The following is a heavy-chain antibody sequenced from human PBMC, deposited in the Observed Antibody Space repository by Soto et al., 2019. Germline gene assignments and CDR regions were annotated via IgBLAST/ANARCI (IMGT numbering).Heavy chain of an antibody. Sequence: PGGSLRLSCAASGFTFSSYSMNWVRQAPGKGLEWVSSISSSSSYIYYADSVKGRFTISRDNAKNSLYLQMNSLRAEDTAVYYCGGEGLGYCTNGVCPLRGRPERKYYYYMDVWGNGVTVIVSS. J-gene: IGHJ6*03. CDR3: GGEGLGYCTNGVCPLRGRPERKYYYYMDV. CDR2: ISSSSSYI. CDR1: GFTFSSYS. V-gene: IGHV3-21*01. D-gene: IGHD2-8*01.